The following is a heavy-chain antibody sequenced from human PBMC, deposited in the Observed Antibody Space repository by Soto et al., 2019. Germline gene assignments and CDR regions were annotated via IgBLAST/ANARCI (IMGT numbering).Heavy chain of an antibody. Sequence: SETLSLTCTVSGGSISSGGYYWSWIRQHPGKGLEWIGYIYYTGSTYYNPSLKSRVTISLDTSKKQFSLKLSSVTAADTAVYFCARGSYHASGGIVYYGMDVWGQGTTVTVSS. V-gene: IGHV4-31*03. CDR3: ARGSYHASGGIVYYGMDV. J-gene: IGHJ6*02. D-gene: IGHD1-26*01. CDR1: GGSISSGGYY. CDR2: IYYTGST.